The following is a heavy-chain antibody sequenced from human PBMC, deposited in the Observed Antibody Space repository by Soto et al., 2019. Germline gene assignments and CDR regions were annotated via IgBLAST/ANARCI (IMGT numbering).Heavy chain of an antibody. D-gene: IGHD6-19*01. Sequence: ASVKVSCKASGYTFTGYYMHWVRQAPGQGLEWMGWINPNSGGTNYAQKFQGWVTMTRDTSISTAYMELSRLRSDDTAVYYCARAIDSSGWYYFDYWGQGTLVTVSS. J-gene: IGHJ4*02. CDR3: ARAIDSSGWYYFDY. V-gene: IGHV1-2*04. CDR1: GYTFTGYY. CDR2: INPNSGGT.